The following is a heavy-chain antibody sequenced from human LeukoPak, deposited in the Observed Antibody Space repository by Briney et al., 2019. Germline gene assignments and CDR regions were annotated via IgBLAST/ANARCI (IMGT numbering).Heavy chain of an antibody. CDR2: IKQDGSEK. CDR3: AREGVYCGSTSCYYFDY. D-gene: IGHD2-2*01. CDR1: GFTFSSYW. V-gene: IGHV3-7*01. Sequence: GGSLRLSCAASGFTFSSYWMSWVRQAPGKGLEWVANIKQDGSEKYYVDSVKGRFTISRDNAKNSLYLQMNSLRAEDTAVYYCAREGVYCGSTSCYYFDYWGQGTLVTVSS. J-gene: IGHJ4*02.